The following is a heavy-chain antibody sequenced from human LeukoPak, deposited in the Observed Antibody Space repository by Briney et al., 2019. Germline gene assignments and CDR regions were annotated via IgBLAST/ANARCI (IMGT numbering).Heavy chain of an antibody. CDR1: GYSISSGYY. J-gene: IGHJ3*02. V-gene: IGHV4-38-2*02. CDR2: IYYSGST. D-gene: IGHD3-10*01. CDR3: ARVNQKLLWRAFDI. Sequence: ASETLSLTCTVSGYSISSGYYWGWIRQPPGKGLEWIGSIYYSGSTYYNPSLKSRVTISVDTSKNQFPLKLSSVTAADTAVYYCARVNQKLLWRAFDIWGQGTMVTVSS.